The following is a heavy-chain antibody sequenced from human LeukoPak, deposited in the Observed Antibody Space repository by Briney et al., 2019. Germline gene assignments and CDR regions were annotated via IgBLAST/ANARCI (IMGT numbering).Heavy chain of an antibody. CDR1: GFTFSNYW. Sequence: GGSLRLSCAASGFTFSNYWMHWVRQAPGKGLVWVSHINHDGSSTTYADSVKGRFTISIDNAKNTLYLQMNSLRDEDTAVYYCADPFGDAFDMWGQGTMVTVSS. D-gene: IGHD3-3*01. J-gene: IGHJ3*02. V-gene: IGHV3-74*01. CDR3: ADPFGDAFDM. CDR2: INHDGSST.